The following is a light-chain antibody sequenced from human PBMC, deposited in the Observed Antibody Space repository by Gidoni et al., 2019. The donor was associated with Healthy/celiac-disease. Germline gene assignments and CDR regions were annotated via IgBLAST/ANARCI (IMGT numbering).Light chain of an antibody. J-gene: IGKJ2*03. CDR2: GAS. V-gene: IGKV3-20*01. CDR3: QQYGSSPWYS. Sequence: LLIYGASSRATRIPARFSGSGSGTDFTPTISSLEPEDLSVYYCQQYGSSPWYSFGQGTKLEIK.